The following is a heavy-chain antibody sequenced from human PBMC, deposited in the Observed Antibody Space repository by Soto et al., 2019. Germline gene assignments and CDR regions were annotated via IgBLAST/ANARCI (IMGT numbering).Heavy chain of an antibody. CDR3: AREGCSGGSCYGY. CDR1: GGSFSGYY. D-gene: IGHD2-15*01. CDR2: INHSGST. V-gene: IGHV4-34*01. Sequence: SETLSLTCAVYGGSFSGYYWSWIRQPPGKGLEWIGEINHSGSTNYNPSLKSRVTISVDTSKNQFSLKLSSVTAADTAVYYCAREGCSGGSCYGYWGQGTLVTVSS. J-gene: IGHJ4*02.